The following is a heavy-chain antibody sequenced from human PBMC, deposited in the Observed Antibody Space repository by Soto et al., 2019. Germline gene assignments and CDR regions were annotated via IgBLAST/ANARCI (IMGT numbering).Heavy chain of an antibody. CDR1: GYTFTSYG. Sequence: GASVKVSCKASGYTFTSYGISWVRQAPGQGLEWMGWISAYNGNTNYAQMLQGRVTMTTDTSTSTAYMELSSLRSEDTAVYYCARVWEQWLQRYYYYGMDVWGQGTTVTVSS. D-gene: IGHD6-19*01. J-gene: IGHJ6*02. CDR3: ARVWEQWLQRYYYYGMDV. V-gene: IGHV1-18*01. CDR2: ISAYNGNT.